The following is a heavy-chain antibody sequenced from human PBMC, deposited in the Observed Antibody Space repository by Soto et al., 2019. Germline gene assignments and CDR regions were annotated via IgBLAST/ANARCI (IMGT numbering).Heavy chain of an antibody. V-gene: IGHV1-69*13. D-gene: IGHD3-10*01. Sequence: SVKVSCKASGGTFSSYAVSWVRQAPGQGLEWMGGVIPIFGTANYAQKFQGRVTITADESTSTAYMELSSLRSEDTAVYYCADKLSYYYGSGSPYGMDVWGQGTTVTVSS. CDR2: VIPIFGTA. CDR1: GGTFSSYA. J-gene: IGHJ6*02. CDR3: ADKLSYYYGSGSPYGMDV.